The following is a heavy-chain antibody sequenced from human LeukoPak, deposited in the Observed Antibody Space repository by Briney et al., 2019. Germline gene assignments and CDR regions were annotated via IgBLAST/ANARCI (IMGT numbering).Heavy chain of an antibody. CDR1: GFTFANCP. CDR2: ISGGGGTT. V-gene: IGHV3-23*01. D-gene: IGHD2-21*01. CDR3: VKEPLLSLDYGASRGEN. Sequence: GGSLRLSCAASGFTFANCPMSWARQAPGKGLEWLSVISGGGGTTHYVDSVKGRFSISRDNSKKMVFLQMNSLRVDDTALYFCVKEPLLSLDYGASRGENWGRGTLVTVSS. J-gene: IGHJ4*02.